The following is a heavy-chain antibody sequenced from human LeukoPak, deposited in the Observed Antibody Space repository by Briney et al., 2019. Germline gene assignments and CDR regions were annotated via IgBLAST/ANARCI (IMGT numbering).Heavy chain of an antibody. CDR2: ISYDGSNK. CDR1: GFTFSSYA. Sequence: PGGSLRLSCAASGFTFSSYAMHWVRQAPGEGLEWVAVISYDGSNKYYADSVKGRFTISRDNSKNTLYLQMNSLRAEDTAVYYCARAGEYYYYYYGMDVWGQGTTVTVSS. V-gene: IGHV3-30-3*01. D-gene: IGHD3-10*01. CDR3: ARAGEYYYYYYGMDV. J-gene: IGHJ6*02.